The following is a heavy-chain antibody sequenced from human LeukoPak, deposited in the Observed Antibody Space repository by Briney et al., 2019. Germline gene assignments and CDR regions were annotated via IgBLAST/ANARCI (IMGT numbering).Heavy chain of an antibody. CDR3: ARRSTLRSPFDY. CDR1: GYTFTSYW. V-gene: IGHV5-51*01. D-gene: IGHD2-21*02. J-gene: IGHJ4*02. Sequence: GESLKISCKGSGYTFTSYWIAWVRQMPGKGLEWMGIIYPGDSDTRYSPSFQGQVTISADKSISTAYLQWSSLKASDTAMYYCARRSTLRSPFDYWGQGTLTTVSS. CDR2: IYPGDSDT.